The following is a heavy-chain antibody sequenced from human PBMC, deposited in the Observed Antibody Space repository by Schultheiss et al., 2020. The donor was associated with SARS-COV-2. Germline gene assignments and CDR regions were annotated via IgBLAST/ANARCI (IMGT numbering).Heavy chain of an antibody. D-gene: IGHD3-3*01. CDR3: ARTAAGDFWSVAQNYWYFDL. CDR1: GYSISSGYY. CDR2: IYYSGST. J-gene: IGHJ2*01. V-gene: IGHV4-38-2*01. Sequence: SETLSLTCAVSGYSISSGYYWGWIRQPPGKGLEWIGSIYYSGSTYYNPSLKSRVTISVDTSKNQFSLKLSSVTAADTAVYYCARTAAGDFWSVAQNYWYFDLWGRGTLVTVSS.